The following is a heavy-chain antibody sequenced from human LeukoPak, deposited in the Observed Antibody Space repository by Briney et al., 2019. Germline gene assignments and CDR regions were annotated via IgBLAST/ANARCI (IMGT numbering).Heavy chain of an antibody. Sequence: GASVKVSCKASGYTFTSYGISWVRQAPGQGLEWMEWISAYNGNTNYAQKLQGRVTMTTDTSTSTAYMELRSLRSDDTAVYYCARALRSGSYYEVDNWGQGTLVTVSS. CDR2: ISAYNGNT. CDR1: GYTFTSYG. V-gene: IGHV1-18*01. D-gene: IGHD1-26*01. CDR3: ARALRSGSYYEVDN. J-gene: IGHJ4*02.